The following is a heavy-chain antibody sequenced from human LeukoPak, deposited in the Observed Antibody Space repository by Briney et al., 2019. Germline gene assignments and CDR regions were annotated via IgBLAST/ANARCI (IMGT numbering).Heavy chain of an antibody. J-gene: IGHJ1*01. D-gene: IGHD4-17*01. CDR3: ARAAVTTSRYFQH. CDR2: IFYSGST. CDR1: GGSISSSSYY. Sequence: NPSETLSLTCTVSGGSISSSSYYWGWIRQPPGKGLEWIGSIFYSGSTYYNPSLKSRVTISVDTSKNQLSLKLSSVTAADTAVYYCARAAVTTSRYFQHWGQGTLVTVSS. V-gene: IGHV4-39*07.